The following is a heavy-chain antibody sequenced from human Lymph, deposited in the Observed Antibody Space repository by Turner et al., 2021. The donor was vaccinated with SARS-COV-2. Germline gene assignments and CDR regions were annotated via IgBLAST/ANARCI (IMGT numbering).Heavy chain of an antibody. Sequence: QVQLVQSGAEVKKPGASVKVACKVYGCNLTELSIHRVRQAPGKGLEWMGCVDPEDGETIYAQKFQGRVNMTEDTSTDTAYMELSSLRSVDTAVYYCATLKSNWKILTGRYYFDFWGQGTLVTVSS. CDR2: VDPEDGET. D-gene: IGHD1-1*01. CDR1: GCNLTELS. J-gene: IGHJ4*02. CDR3: ATLKSNWKILTGRYYFDF. V-gene: IGHV1-24*01.